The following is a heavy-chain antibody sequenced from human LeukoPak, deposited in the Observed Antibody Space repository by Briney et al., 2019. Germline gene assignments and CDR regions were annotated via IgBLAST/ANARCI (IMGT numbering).Heavy chain of an antibody. CDR1: GFTFSSYW. D-gene: IGHD2-15*01. Sequence: GGYLRLSGAASGFTFSSYWMHWVRQAPGKGLVWVSRINSDGSSTSYADSVKGRFTISRDNAKNTLYLQMNSLRAEDTAVYYCARYCSGGSCYTPDFDYWGQGTLVTVSS. CDR3: ARYCSGGSCYTPDFDY. CDR2: INSDGSST. J-gene: IGHJ4*02. V-gene: IGHV3-74*01.